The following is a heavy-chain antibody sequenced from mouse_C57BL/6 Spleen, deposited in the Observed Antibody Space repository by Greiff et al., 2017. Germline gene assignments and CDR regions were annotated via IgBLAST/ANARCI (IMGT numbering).Heavy chain of an antibody. CDR1: GYTFTSYG. V-gene: IGHV1-58*01. Sequence: VQLQQSGAELVRPGSSVKMSCKTSGYTFTSYGINWVKQRPGQGLEWIGYIYIGNGYTVYNEKFKGKATLTSDTSSSTAYMQLSSLTSEDSAIYFCASYYGSSQGSAMDYWGQGTSVTVSS. D-gene: IGHD1-1*01. J-gene: IGHJ4*01. CDR2: IYIGNGYT. CDR3: ASYYGSSQGSAMDY.